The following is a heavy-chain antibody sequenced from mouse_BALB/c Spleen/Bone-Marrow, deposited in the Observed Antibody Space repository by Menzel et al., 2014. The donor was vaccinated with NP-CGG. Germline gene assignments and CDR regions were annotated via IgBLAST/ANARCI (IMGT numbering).Heavy chain of an antibody. J-gene: IGHJ2*01. Sequence: QVQLQQSGAELVKPGASVKLSCKASGYTFTSYWMHWVKQRPGQGLEWIGEINPSNGRTNYNEKFKSKATLTVDKSSSTAYMQLSSLTSEDSAVYYGAGGRGYFDYWGQGTTLTVSS. CDR3: AGGRGYFDY. CDR1: GYTFTSYW. CDR2: INPSNGRT. D-gene: IGHD3-3*01. V-gene: IGHV1S81*02.